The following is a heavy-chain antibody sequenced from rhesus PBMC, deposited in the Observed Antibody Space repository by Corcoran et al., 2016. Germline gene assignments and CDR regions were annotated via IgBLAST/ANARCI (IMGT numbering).Heavy chain of an antibody. D-gene: IGHD1-44*01. J-gene: IGHJ4*01. Sequence: QVQLQESGPGVVKPSETLSLTCAVSGGSISDSYRWSWIRQPPGKGLEWIGYINNRNTSTNNNPSLKRRVTISKDTSKNQFSLKLSSVTAADTAVYYCARDKYSWGQGVLVTVSS. CDR1: GGSISDSYR. V-gene: IGHV4S10*01. CDR2: INNRNTST. CDR3: ARDKYS.